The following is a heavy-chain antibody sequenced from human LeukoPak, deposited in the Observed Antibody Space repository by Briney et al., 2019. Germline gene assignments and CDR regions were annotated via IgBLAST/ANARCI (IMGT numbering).Heavy chain of an antibody. J-gene: IGHJ3*02. CDR1: GGSISSYY. CDR3: ARQHDSSGLEGAFDI. D-gene: IGHD3-22*01. Sequence: SETLSLTCTVPGGSISSYYWSWIRQPPGKGLEWIGYIYYSGSTNYNPSLKSRVTISVDTSKNQFSLKLSSVTAADTAVYYCARQHDSSGLEGAFDIWGQGTMVTVSS. CDR2: IYYSGST. V-gene: IGHV4-59*08.